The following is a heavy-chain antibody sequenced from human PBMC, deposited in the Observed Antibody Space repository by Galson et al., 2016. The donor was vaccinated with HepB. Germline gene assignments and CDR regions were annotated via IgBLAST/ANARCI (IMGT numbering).Heavy chain of an antibody. D-gene: IGHD3-9*01. CDR1: EVSFSHYA. J-gene: IGHJ4*02. CDR2: ISYDTNNK. Sequence: SLRLSCAASEVSFSHYAIHWVRQAPGKGLEWVSYISYDTNNKYYADSVKGRFTVSRDTSNNTVYLHMNSLRPDDTATYYCAKESGKYGWYILGLKIDSWGQGTLVSVSS. V-gene: IGHV3-30-3*01. CDR3: AKESGKYGWYILGLKIDS.